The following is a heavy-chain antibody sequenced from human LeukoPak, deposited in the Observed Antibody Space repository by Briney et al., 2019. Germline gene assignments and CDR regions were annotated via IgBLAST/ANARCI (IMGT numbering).Heavy chain of an antibody. J-gene: IGHJ4*02. CDR2: INHSGST. V-gene: IGHV4-34*01. D-gene: IGHD2-2*01. CDR3: ARVKRSSIVVVPAAPYYFDY. Sequence: PSETLSPTCAVYGGSFSGYYWSWVRQPPGKGLEWIGEINHSGSTNYNPSLKSRVTISVDTSKNQFSLKLSSVTAADTAVYYCARVKRSSIVVVPAAPYYFDYWGQGTLVTVSS. CDR1: GGSFSGYY.